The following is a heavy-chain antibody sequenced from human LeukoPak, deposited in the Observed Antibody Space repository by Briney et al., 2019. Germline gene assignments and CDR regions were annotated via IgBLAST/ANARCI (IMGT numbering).Heavy chain of an antibody. Sequence: PGRSLRLSCAASGFTFSSYAMHWVRQAPGKGLEWVSSISSSSSYIYYADSVKGRFTISRDNDKNSLYLQMNSLRAEDTAVYYCARENPAYCGGDCSFFDYWGQGTLVTVS. CDR3: ARENPAYCGGDCSFFDY. V-gene: IGHV3-21*01. D-gene: IGHD2-21*02. CDR1: GFTFSSYA. J-gene: IGHJ4*02. CDR2: ISSSSSYI.